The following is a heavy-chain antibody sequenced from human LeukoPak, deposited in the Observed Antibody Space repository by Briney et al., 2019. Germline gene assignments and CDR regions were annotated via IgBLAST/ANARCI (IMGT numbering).Heavy chain of an antibody. D-gene: IGHD3-10*01. CDR3: ARDAGSYGSGNYPGY. J-gene: IGHJ4*02. Sequence: GGSLRLSCAASGFTFSSYAMHWVRQAPGKGLEWVAIISYDGSNKYCADSVKGRFTISRDNSKNTLYLQMTSLRAEDTAVYYCARDAGSYGSGNYPGYWGQGTLVTVSS. V-gene: IGHV3-30-3*01. CDR1: GFTFSSYA. CDR2: ISYDGSNK.